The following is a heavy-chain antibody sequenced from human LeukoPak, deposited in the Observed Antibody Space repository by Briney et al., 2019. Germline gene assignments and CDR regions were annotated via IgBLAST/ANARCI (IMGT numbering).Heavy chain of an antibody. CDR3: AREGGYQYYYAMDV. J-gene: IGHJ6*02. CDR1: GFTFKTYT. V-gene: IGHV3-21*01. Sequence: GGSLRLSCAASGFTFKTYTMHWVRQVPGMGLEWVSSISSSSYIFYADSVKGRFTISRDNAKNSLYLQMSSLRAEDAAVYYCAREGGYQYYYAMDVWGQGTTVTVSS. CDR2: ISSSSYI. D-gene: IGHD3-16*01.